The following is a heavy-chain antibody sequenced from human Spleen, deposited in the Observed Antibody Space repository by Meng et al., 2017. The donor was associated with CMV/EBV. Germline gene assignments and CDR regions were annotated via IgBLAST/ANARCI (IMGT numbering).Heavy chain of an antibody. D-gene: IGHD2-15*01. CDR1: GGSISSSSYY. V-gene: IGHV4-39*07. Sequence: SETLSLTCTVSGGSISSSSYYWGWIRQPPGKGLEWIGSIYYSGSTYYNPSLKSRVTISVDTSKNQFSLKLNSVTAADTAVYYCARVFCSGGSCHGFDYWGQGILVTVSS. CDR2: IYYSGST. CDR3: ARVFCSGGSCHGFDY. J-gene: IGHJ4*02.